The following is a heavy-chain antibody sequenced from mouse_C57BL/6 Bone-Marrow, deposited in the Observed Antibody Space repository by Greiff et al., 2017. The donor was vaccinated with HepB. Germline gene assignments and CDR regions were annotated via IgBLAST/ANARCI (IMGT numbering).Heavy chain of an antibody. J-gene: IGHJ4*01. D-gene: IGHD2-1*01. CDR3: ARGGFYYGNPPYAMDY. Sequence: EVQLQESGPGLVKPSQSLSLTCSVTGYSITSGYYWNWIRQFPGNKLEWMGYISYDGSNNYNPSLKNRISITRDTSKNQFFLKLNSVTTEDTATYYCARGGFYYGNPPYAMDYWGQGTSVTVSS. V-gene: IGHV3-6*01. CDR1: GYSITSGYY. CDR2: ISYDGSN.